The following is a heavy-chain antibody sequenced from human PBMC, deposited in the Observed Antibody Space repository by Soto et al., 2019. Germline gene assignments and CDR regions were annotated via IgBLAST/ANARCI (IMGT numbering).Heavy chain of an antibody. V-gene: IGHV3-30-3*01. D-gene: IGHD1-20*01. CDR2: ISDDGSKK. CDR3: ARGTYNWHDFPIDH. Sequence: QVQLVESGGAVVQPGRSLRLSCAASGFMFSGYAMHWVRQAPGKGLEWVAIISDDGSKKYFADSVRGRFTISRDNSKNTLSLQMNSLRTEDTAVYYCARGTYNWHDFPIDHWGQGTLVSVSS. J-gene: IGHJ4*02. CDR1: GFMFSGYA.